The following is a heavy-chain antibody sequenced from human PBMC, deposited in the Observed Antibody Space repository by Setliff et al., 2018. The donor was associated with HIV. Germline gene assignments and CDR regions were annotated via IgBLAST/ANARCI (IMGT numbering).Heavy chain of an antibody. V-gene: IGHV1-69*10. CDR1: GGTFSDFR. J-gene: IGHJ4*02. D-gene: IGHD6-13*01. CDR3: GRDKGIREAASLDY. Sequence: SVKVSCKASGGTFSDFRITWVRQAPGQGLEWMGEITPFVGITNYAQKFQGRVTISADESTATAYIELSSLTSQDTAVYYCGRDKGIREAASLDYWGQGSLVTVSS. CDR2: ITPFVGIT.